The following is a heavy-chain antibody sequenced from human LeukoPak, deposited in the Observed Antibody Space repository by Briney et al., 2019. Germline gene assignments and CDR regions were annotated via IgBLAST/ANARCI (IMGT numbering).Heavy chain of an antibody. V-gene: IGHV4-39*01. CDR2: IYYSGST. CDR3: ARHDYGDYSSFDY. CDR1: GGSISSSTYY. J-gene: IGHJ4*02. D-gene: IGHD4-17*01. Sequence: SDTLSLTCSVSGGSISSSTYYWGWVRQPPGKGLEWIGSIYYSGSTYYNPSLKSRLTISVDTSKNQFSLKLNSVTAADTAVYYCARHDYGDYSSFDYWGQGTLVTVSS.